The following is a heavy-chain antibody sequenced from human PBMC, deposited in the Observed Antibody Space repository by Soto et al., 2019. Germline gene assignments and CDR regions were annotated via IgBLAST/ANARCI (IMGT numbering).Heavy chain of an antibody. CDR3: AREIGVVLMVYASRGFDP. Sequence: QVQLVQSGAEVKKPGSSVKVSCKASGGTFSSYAISWVRQAPGQGLEWMGGIIPIFGTANYAQKFQGRVTITADEYTSTAYTELSSRRSEDTAVYYCAREIGVVLMVYASRGFDPWGQGTLVTVSS. CDR1: GGTFSSYA. J-gene: IGHJ5*02. D-gene: IGHD2-8*01. CDR2: IIPIFGTA. V-gene: IGHV1-69*12.